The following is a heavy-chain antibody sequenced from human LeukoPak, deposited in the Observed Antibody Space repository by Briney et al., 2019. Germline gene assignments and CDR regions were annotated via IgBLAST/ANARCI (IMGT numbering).Heavy chain of an antibody. CDR1: GFTFSGYW. V-gene: IGHV3-74*01. CDR3: ARDTGWYFDL. Sequence: GGSLRHSCAASGFTFSGYWMHWVRQVPGKGLVWVSRITGDGSSTTYADSVKGRFTISRDNAKNTVFLQMISLRAEDTAVYYCARDTGWYFDLWGRGTLVTVSS. J-gene: IGHJ2*01. CDR2: ITGDGSST. D-gene: IGHD4-17*01.